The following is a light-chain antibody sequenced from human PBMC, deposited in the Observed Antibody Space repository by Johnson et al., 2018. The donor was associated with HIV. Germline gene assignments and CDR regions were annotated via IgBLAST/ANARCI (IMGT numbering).Light chain of an antibody. CDR1: SSNIGNNY. J-gene: IGLJ1*01. Sequence: QSMLTQPPSVSAAPGQKVTISCSGSSSNIGNNYVSWYQQLPGTAPKLLIYDNNKRPSGIPDRFSGSKSGTSATLGITGLQTGDEADYYCGTWDSSLGAWVFRTGTKGTGL. CDR3: GTWDSSLGAWV. V-gene: IGLV1-51*01. CDR2: DNN.